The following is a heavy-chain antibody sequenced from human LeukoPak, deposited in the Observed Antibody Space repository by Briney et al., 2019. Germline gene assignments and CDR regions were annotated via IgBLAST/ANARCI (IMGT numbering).Heavy chain of an antibody. CDR2: IYSDGDI. Sequence: GGSLRLSCAASGFIVSSNHMSWVCQAPGKGLEWVSLIYSDGDINYADSVKGRFTISRDSSKNTLYLQMNSLRAEDTAVYYCAVYSYGSSSWFDPWGQGTLVTVSS. CDR3: AVYSYGSSSWFDP. D-gene: IGHD5-18*01. V-gene: IGHV3-53*01. CDR1: GFIVSSNH. J-gene: IGHJ5*02.